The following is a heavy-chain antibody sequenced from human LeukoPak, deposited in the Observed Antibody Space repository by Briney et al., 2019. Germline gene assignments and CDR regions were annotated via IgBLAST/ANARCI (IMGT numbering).Heavy chain of an antibody. D-gene: IGHD3-10*01. CDR2: IYYSGST. CDR3: VRDRELTY. V-gene: IGHV4-59*01. J-gene: IGHJ4*02. CDR1: GGSISSYY. Sequence: SETLSLTCTVSGGSISSYYWSWIRQPPGKGLEWIGYIYYSGSTNYNPSLKSRVTISVDTSKNQFSLKLSSVTAADTAVYFCVRDRELTYWGQGILVTVSS.